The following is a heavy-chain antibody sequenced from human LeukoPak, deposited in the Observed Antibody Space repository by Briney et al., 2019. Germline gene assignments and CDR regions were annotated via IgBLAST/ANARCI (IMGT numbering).Heavy chain of an antibody. D-gene: IGHD3-10*01. CDR3: AREREDGSGSYYLWFDP. CDR2: IIPIFGTA. Sequence: GASVKVSCKPSGGTFSTYAISWVRQAPGQGLEWMGGIIPIFGTANYAQKFQGRVTITADKSTSIAYMELSSLRSEDTAVYYCAREREDGSGSYYLWFDPWGQGTLVTVSS. J-gene: IGHJ5*02. V-gene: IGHV1-69*06. CDR1: GGTFSTYA.